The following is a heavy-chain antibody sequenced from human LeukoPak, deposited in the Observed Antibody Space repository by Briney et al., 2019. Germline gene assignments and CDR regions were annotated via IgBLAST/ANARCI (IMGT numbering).Heavy chain of an antibody. V-gene: IGHV4-30-2*01. CDR1: GGSISSGGYS. Sequence: TSETLSLTCAVSGGSISSGGYSWSWIRQPPGKGLEWIGYIYHSGSTYYNPSFKSRVTISVDRSKNQFSLRLSSVTAADTAVYYCARGNSLLGTASILAAFDIWGQGTMVTVSS. CDR3: ARGNSLLGTASILAAFDI. CDR2: IYHSGST. J-gene: IGHJ3*02. D-gene: IGHD3-9*01.